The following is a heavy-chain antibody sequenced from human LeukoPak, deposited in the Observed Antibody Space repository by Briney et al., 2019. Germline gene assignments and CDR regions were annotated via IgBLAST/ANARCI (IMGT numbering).Heavy chain of an antibody. CDR3: ARRTAMVTVYYYYYMDV. D-gene: IGHD5-18*01. Sequence: GGSLRLYCAGSGFTFSNYWMSWVRQAPGKGLEWVANIKQDGSEKNYVDSVKGRFTISRDNAKNSLYLQMNSLRADDTAVYYCARRTAMVTVYYYYYMDVWGKGTTVTVSS. J-gene: IGHJ6*03. CDR1: GFTFSNYW. V-gene: IGHV3-7*01. CDR2: IKQDGSEK.